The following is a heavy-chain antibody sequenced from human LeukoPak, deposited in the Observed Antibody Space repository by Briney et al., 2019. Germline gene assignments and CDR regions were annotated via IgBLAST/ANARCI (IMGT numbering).Heavy chain of an antibody. J-gene: IGHJ4*02. D-gene: IGHD2-15*01. CDR3: AREGGDCSGGSCYVGLAY. Sequence: PGGTLRLSCAASGFTFSSYEMNWVRQAPGKGLEWVSYISSSSSTIYYADSVKGRFTISRDNAKNSLYLQMNSLRAEDTAVYYCAREGGDCSGGSCYVGLAYWGQGTLVTVSS. CDR1: GFTFSSYE. CDR2: ISSSSSTI. V-gene: IGHV3-48*01.